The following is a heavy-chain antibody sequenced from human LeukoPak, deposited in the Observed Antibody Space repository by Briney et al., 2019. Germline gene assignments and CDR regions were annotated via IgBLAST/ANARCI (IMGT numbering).Heavy chain of an antibody. J-gene: IGHJ4*02. Sequence: SETLSLTCAVSGYSISSGYYWGWIRQPPGKGLEWIGSIYHSGSTYYNPSLKSRVTISVDTSKNHFSLKLSSVTAADTAVYYCARLMPRNFDYWGQGTLVTVSS. CDR2: IYHSGST. CDR1: GYSISSGYY. D-gene: IGHD2-8*01. V-gene: IGHV4-38-2*01. CDR3: ARLMPRNFDY.